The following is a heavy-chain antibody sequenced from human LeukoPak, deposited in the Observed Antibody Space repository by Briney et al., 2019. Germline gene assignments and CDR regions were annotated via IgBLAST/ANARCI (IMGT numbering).Heavy chain of an antibody. CDR1: GFTVSSNY. D-gene: IGHD6-19*01. CDR3: ARDRRGGYSSGWYRFDY. J-gene: IGHJ4*02. V-gene: IGHV3-53*05. CDR2: IYSGGST. Sequence: GGSLRLSCAASGFTVSSNYMSWVRQAPGKGLEWVSVIYSGGSTYYADSVKGRFTISRDNSKNTLYLQMNSLRAEDTAVYYCARDRRGGYSSGWYRFDYWGQGTLVTVSS.